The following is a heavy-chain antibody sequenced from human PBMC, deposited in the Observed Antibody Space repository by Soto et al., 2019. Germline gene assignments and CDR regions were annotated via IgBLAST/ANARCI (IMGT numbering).Heavy chain of an antibody. V-gene: IGHV3-48*02. CDR2: ISSSSTI. J-gene: IGHJ6*02. CDR3: ARDKGFGEIHVYYYYGMDV. Sequence: EVQLVESGGGLVQPGGSLRLSCAASGFTFSSYSMNWVRQAPGKGLEWVSYISSSSTIYYADSVKGRFTISRDNAKNSLYLQMNSLRDEDTAVYYCARDKGFGEIHVYYYYGMDVWGQGTTVTVSS. CDR1: GFTFSSYS. D-gene: IGHD3-10*01.